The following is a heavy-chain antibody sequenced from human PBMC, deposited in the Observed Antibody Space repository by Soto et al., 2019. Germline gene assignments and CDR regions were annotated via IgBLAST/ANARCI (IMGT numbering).Heavy chain of an antibody. Sequence: GGSLRLSCAASGFTFSSYAMHWVRQAPGKGLEWVAVISYDGSNKYYADSVKGRFTISRDNSKNTLYLQMNSLRAEDTAVYYCARLGCSSTSFYGPYDILTGYYRPYYYGMDVWGQGTTVTVSS. CDR2: ISYDGSNK. D-gene: IGHD3-9*01. J-gene: IGHJ6*02. V-gene: IGHV3-30-3*01. CDR3: ARLGCSSTSFYGPYDILTGYYRPYYYGMDV. CDR1: GFTFSSYA.